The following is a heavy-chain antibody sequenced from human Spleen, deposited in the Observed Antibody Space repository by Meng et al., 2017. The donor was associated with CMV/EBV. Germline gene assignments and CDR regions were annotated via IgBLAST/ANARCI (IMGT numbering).Heavy chain of an antibody. CDR2: IGTAGDT. Sequence: GGSLRLSCAACGFTFSSYDMHWVRQATGKGLEWVSAIGTAGDTYYPGSVKGQFTISRENAKNTLYLQMNNLRDEDTAIYYCARALDHDYHDYYFDHWGQGALVTVSS. CDR3: ARALDHDYHDYYFDH. CDR1: GFTFSSYD. D-gene: IGHD4-17*01. V-gene: IGHV3-13*03. J-gene: IGHJ4*02.